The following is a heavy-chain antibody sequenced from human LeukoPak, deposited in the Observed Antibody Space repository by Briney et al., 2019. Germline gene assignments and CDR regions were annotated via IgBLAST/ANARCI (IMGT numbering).Heavy chain of an antibody. CDR1: GYTFTGYY. D-gene: IGHD3-16*01. J-gene: IGHJ6*03. Sequence: GASVKVSCKASGYTFTGYYMHWVRQAPGQGLEWMGWINPNSGGTNYAQKFQCRVTMTRDTSISTAYMELSRLRADDTAVYYCARNRGHPGGEYYYYYMDVWGKGTTVTVSS. CDR3: ARNRGHPGGEYYYYYMDV. CDR2: INPNSGGT. V-gene: IGHV1-2*02.